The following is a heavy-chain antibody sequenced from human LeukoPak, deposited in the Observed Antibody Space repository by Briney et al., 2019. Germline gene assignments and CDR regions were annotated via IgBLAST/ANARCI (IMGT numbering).Heavy chain of an antibody. J-gene: IGHJ4*02. Sequence: SETLSLTCTVSGGSISSGDYYWSWIRQPPGKRLEWIGYIYYSGSTYYNPSLKSRVTISVDTSKNQFSLKLSSVTAADTAVYYCARVDVWFGYNFDYWGQGTLVTVSS. CDR1: GGSISSGDYY. D-gene: IGHD3-10*01. V-gene: IGHV4-30-4*01. CDR3: ARVDVWFGYNFDY. CDR2: IYYSGST.